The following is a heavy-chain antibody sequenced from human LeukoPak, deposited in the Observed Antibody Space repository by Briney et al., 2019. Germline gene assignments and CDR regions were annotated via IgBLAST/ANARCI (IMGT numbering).Heavy chain of an antibody. V-gene: IGHV4-59*01. CDR1: GGSISSYY. J-gene: IGHJ3*02. CDR3: ARVSYDSSGYYYSYAFDI. CDR2: IYYSGST. Sequence: SETLSLTCTVSGGSISSYYWSWIRQPPGKGLEWIGYIYYSGSTNYNPSLKSRVTISVDTSKNQFSLKLSSVTAADTAVYYCARVSYDSSGYYYSYAFDIWGQGTMVTVSS. D-gene: IGHD3-22*01.